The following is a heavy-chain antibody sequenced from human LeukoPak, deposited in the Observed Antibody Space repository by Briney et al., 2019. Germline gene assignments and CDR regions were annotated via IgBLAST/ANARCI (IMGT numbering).Heavy chain of an antibody. J-gene: IGHJ4*02. Sequence: GGSLRLSCSVSGFTFSAHAMHWVRQPPGKGLEFLSSINSNGDSTYHADSVKGRFTISRDNSRSTLYLQMKSLRPEDTAVYYCVKSGYSTSSDIDYRGQGTLVTVSS. D-gene: IGHD6-6*01. CDR1: GFTFSAHA. V-gene: IGHV3-64D*09. CDR2: INSNGDST. CDR3: VKSGYSTSSDIDY.